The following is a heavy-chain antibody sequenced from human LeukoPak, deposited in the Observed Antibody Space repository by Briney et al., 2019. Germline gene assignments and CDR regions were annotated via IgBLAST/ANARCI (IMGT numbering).Heavy chain of an antibody. J-gene: IGHJ3*02. Sequence: SETLSLTCAVSGGSISSGGYSWSWIRQPPGKGLEWIGYIYHSGSTYYNPSLKSRVTISVDRSKNQFSLKLSSVTAADTAVYYCARGGRPFGELLIDAFDIWGQGTMVTVSS. V-gene: IGHV4-30-2*01. CDR2: IYHSGST. CDR3: ARGGRPFGELLIDAFDI. CDR1: GGSISSGGYS. D-gene: IGHD3-10*01.